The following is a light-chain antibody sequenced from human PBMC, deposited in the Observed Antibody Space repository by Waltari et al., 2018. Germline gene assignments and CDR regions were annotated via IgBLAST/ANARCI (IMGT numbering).Light chain of an antibody. CDR1: SPNIGSNT. CDR3: AAWDDSLNDWV. CDR2: TNN. J-gene: IGLJ3*02. V-gene: IGLV1-44*01. Sequence: QSVLTQSPSASGTPGQRVTISSSGSSPNIGSNTVNWYKQVPGTAPNLLISTNNQRPSGVTDRFSGARSGTSAALAISGLQAEDEADYFCAAWDDSLNDWVFGGGTKLSVL.